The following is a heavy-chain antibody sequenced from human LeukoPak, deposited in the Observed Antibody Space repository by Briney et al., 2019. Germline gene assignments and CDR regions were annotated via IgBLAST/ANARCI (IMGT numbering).Heavy chain of an antibody. J-gene: IGHJ4*02. CDR2: IYTSGNT. CDR3: ARSGCSSTSCYQADY. V-gene: IGHV4-59*10. Sequence: PSETLSLTCAVYGGSFSAYYWSWIRQPAGKGLEWIGRIYTSGNTNYNPSLKSRVTISVDTSKNQFSLKLSSVTAADTAVYYCARSGCSSTSCYQADYWGQGTLVTVSS. D-gene: IGHD2-2*01. CDR1: GGSFSAYY.